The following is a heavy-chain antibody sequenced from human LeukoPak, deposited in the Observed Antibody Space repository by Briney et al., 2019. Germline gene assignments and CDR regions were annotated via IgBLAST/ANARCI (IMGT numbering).Heavy chain of an antibody. CDR2: IIPIFGTA. Sequence: SVKVSCKASGGTFSSYAISWVRQAPGQGLEWMGRIIPIFGTANYAQKFQGRVTITTDESTSTAYMELSSLRSEDTAVYYCARGRKITPTLFDYWGQGTLVTVSS. CDR3: ARGRKITPTLFDY. V-gene: IGHV1-69*05. J-gene: IGHJ4*02. CDR1: GGTFSSYA. D-gene: IGHD3-16*01.